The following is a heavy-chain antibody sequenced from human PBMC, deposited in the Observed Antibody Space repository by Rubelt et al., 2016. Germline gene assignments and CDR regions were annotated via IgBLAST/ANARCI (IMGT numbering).Heavy chain of an antibody. V-gene: IGHV3-48*04. CDR3: ARDDVVVTDRYYYYYGMDV. D-gene: IGHD2-21*02. CDR2: ISSSSSTI. CDR1: GFTFSSYG. Sequence: VQLVESGGGVVQPGRSLRLSCAASGFTFSSYGMHWVRQAPGKGLEWVSYISSSSSTIYYADSVKGRFTISRDNAKNSLYLKMNSLGAEDTVVYYGARDDVVVTDRYYYYYGMDVWGQGTTVTVSS. J-gene: IGHJ6*02.